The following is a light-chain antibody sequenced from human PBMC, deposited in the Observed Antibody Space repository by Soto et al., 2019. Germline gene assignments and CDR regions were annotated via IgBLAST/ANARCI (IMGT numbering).Light chain of an antibody. CDR1: QSVSSN. CDR2: DAS. V-gene: IGKV3-11*01. Sequence: EIVMTQSPATLSVSPGERATLSCRASQSVSSNLAWYQQKPGQAPRLLIYDASNRATGIPARFSGSGSGTDFTLTTSSLEPEDFAVYYCQQRSNWPSITFGQGTQLEIK. J-gene: IGKJ5*01. CDR3: QQRSNWPSIT.